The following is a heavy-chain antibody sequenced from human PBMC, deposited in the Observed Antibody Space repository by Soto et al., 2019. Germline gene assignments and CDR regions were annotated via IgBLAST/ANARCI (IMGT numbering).Heavy chain of an antibody. Sequence: SETLSLTCAVYGGSFSGYYWSWIRQPPGKGLEWIGEINHSGSTNYNPSLKSRVTISVDTSKNQFSLKLSSVTAADTAVYYCARRYGYGTFDIWGQGTMVTVSS. CDR2: INHSGST. CDR1: GGSFSGYY. D-gene: IGHD5-18*01. J-gene: IGHJ3*02. CDR3: ARRYGYGTFDI. V-gene: IGHV4-34*01.